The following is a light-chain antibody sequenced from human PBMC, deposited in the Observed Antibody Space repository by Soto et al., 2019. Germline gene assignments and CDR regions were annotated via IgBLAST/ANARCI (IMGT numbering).Light chain of an antibody. J-gene: IGKJ5*01. CDR2: GTS. CDR3: QQYGNSPIT. CDR1: ERIYSAY. Sequence: EVVLTQSPGTLSLSRGERATLSCRASERIYSAYLGWYQQKPGQAHRLLIYGTSSRATGIQDRFSGSGSGTDFTLTISRLEPEDFAVYYCQQYGNSPITFGQGTRLEIK. V-gene: IGKV3-20*01.